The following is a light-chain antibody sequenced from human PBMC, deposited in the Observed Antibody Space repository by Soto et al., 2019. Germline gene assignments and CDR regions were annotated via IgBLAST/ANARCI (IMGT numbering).Light chain of an antibody. CDR3: MQATHWPWT. J-gene: IGKJ1*01. V-gene: IGKV2-30*01. Sequence: DVVMTQSPLSLPVTLGQPASISCRSSQSLVSSNGNTFLIWFQQRPSQSQRHLIYKASNRNSAVPNRFTGGASGTDVTQEISRVEAEDVGVYYCMQATHWPWTFGHGTKVEIK. CDR2: KAS. CDR1: QSLVSSNGNTF.